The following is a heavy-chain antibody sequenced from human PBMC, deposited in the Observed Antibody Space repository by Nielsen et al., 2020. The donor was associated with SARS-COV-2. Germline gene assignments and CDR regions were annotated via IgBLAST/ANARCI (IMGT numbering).Heavy chain of an antibody. V-gene: IGHV1-2*06. CDR1: GYTFTDYY. D-gene: IGHD3-22*01. J-gene: IGHJ6*02. CDR2: INPYSGGT. CDR3: ARERGPYEYGLDV. Sequence: ASVKVSCKASGYTFTDYYIHWVRQAPGQGLEWMGRINPYSGGTNYAQKFQGTVTMTRDASISTVYMELTSLRSEDTAVYYCARERGPYEYGLDVWGQGTTVTVSS.